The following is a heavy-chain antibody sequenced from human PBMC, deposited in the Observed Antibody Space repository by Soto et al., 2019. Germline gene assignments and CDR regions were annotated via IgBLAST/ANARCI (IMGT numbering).Heavy chain of an antibody. CDR1: GGSISSGGYY. Sequence: QVQLQESGPGLVKPSQTLSLTCTVSGGSISSGGYYWSWSRQHPGKGMEWIGYIYYSGSTYYNPSLNSRVTISVDTYKNQFSLKLSSVTAADTAVSYCARTTVPTLGGWGSRSYYYGMDVWGHGTTVTVSS. V-gene: IGHV4-31*03. D-gene: IGHD4-17*01. CDR3: ARTTVPTLGGWGSRSYYYGMDV. CDR2: IYYSGST. J-gene: IGHJ6*02.